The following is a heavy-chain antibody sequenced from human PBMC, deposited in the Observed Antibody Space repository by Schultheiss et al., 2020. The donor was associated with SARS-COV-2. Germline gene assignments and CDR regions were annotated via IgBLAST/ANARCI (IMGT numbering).Heavy chain of an antibody. Sequence: SETLSLTCTVSGGSISNSSYYWGWIRQPPGKGLEWIGSLYYSGSTYYNPSLKSRVTISVDTSKNQFSLKLSSVTAADTALYYCAKDKGCSGSYCGYDYYGMDVWGQGTTVTVSS. CDR3: AKDKGCSGSYCGYDYYGMDV. D-gene: IGHD3-10*02. J-gene: IGHJ6*02. CDR1: GGSISNSSYY. CDR2: LYYSGST. V-gene: IGHV4-39*02.